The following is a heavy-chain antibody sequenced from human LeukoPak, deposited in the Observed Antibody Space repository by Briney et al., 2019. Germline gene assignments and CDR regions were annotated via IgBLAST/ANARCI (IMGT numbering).Heavy chain of an antibody. CDR3: ARDKDYDSSGYYYLLFGY. J-gene: IGHJ4*02. CDR2: FDPEDGET. D-gene: IGHD3-22*01. V-gene: IGHV1-24*01. Sequence: ASVKVSCKVSGYTLTELSMHWVRQAPGKGLEWMGGFDPEDGETIYAQKFQGRVTMTEDTSTDTAYMELSSMRSEDTAVYYCARDKDYDSSGYYYLLFGYWGQGTLVTVSS. CDR1: GYTLTELS.